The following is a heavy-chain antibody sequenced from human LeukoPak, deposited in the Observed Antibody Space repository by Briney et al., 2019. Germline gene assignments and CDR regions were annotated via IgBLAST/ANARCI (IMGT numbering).Heavy chain of an antibody. D-gene: IGHD3-16*01. J-gene: IGHJ6*02. CDR3: ARNQQLGGHSYYYYGMDV. Sequence: GGSLRLSCAASGFTFSSYAMSWVRQAPGKGLGWVSGISGGGVTTYYADSVKGRFTISRDNSKNTLYLQMNSLRADDTAIYYCARNQQLGGHSYYYYGMDVWGQGTTVTVSS. V-gene: IGHV3-23*01. CDR1: GFTFSSYA. CDR2: ISGGGVTT.